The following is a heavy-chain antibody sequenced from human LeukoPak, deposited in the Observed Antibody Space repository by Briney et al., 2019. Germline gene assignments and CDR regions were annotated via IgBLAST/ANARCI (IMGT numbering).Heavy chain of an antibody. V-gene: IGHV1-69*06. D-gene: IGHD1-7*01. Sequence: SVKVSCKASGGTFSSYAISWVRQAPGQGLEWMGGIIPIFGTANYAQKFQGRVTITADKSTSTAYMELSSLRSEDTAVYYCAREKRAKLELQEAXDIXGQGTXVTVSS. CDR3: AREKRAKLELQEAXDI. CDR2: IIPIFGTA. J-gene: IGHJ3*02. CDR1: GGTFSSYA.